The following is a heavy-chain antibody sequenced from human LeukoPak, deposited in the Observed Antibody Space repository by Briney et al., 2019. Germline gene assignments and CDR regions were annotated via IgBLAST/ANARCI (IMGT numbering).Heavy chain of an antibody. CDR2: INAYNGNT. Sequence: GSSVKVSCKASGYTFTSYVIIWVRQAPGQGLEWMGWINAYNGNTNYAQKLQGRVNMTTDTSTSTAYMELRSQRSDDTAVYCCARDLWSYSSGWAFDYWGEGTLVAVSS. CDR1: GYTFTSYV. J-gene: IGHJ4*02. V-gene: IGHV1-18*01. CDR3: ARDLWSYSSGWAFDY. D-gene: IGHD6-19*01.